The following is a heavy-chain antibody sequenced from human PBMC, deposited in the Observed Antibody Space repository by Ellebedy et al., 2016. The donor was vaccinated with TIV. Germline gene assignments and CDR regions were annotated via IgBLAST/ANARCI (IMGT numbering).Heavy chain of an antibody. D-gene: IGHD4-17*01. V-gene: IGHV4-31*03. J-gene: IGHJ4*02. CDR1: GGSISSGGYY. CDR3: ARHGDFCADH. Sequence: SETLSLTXTVSGGSISSGGYYWSWIRQHPGKGLEWIGYIYYSGSTYYNPSLKSRVTISVDKSMNQFSLKLTSVTAADTAIYYCARHGDFCADHWGQGTLVTVSS. CDR2: IYYSGST.